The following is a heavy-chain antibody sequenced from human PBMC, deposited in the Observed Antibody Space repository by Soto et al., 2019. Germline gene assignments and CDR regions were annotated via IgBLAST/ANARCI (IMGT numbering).Heavy chain of an antibody. V-gene: IGHV3-30*18. CDR1: GFNLNNYG. CDR2: TSFDGRKQ. Sequence: QVQLVESGGGVVQPGGSLRLSCAASGFNLNNYGIHWVRQAPGKGLEWVAFTSFDGRKQCYPDSLQGRFTISRDNSKNPVYLQMSSLRPEDTAVYYCAKTIGLRLGELSPDNWGQGTLVTVSS. CDR3: AKTIGLRLGELSPDN. J-gene: IGHJ4*02. D-gene: IGHD3-16*02.